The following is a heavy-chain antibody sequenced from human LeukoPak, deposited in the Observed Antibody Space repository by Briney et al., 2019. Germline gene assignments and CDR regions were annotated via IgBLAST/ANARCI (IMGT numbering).Heavy chain of an antibody. CDR3: ARLGTGTIQIYFDY. Sequence: PGGSLRLSCAASGFTFSSYAMSWVRQAPGKGLEWVSAISGSGGSTYYADSVKGRFTISRDNSKNTLYLQMNSLRAEDTAVYYCARLGTGTIQIYFDYWGQGTLVTVSS. CDR2: ISGSGGST. J-gene: IGHJ4*02. D-gene: IGHD1-1*01. CDR1: GFTFSSYA. V-gene: IGHV3-23*01.